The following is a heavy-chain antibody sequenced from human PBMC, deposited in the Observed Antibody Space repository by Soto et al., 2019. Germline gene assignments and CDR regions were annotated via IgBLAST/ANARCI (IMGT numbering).Heavy chain of an antibody. J-gene: IGHJ6*02. D-gene: IGHD6-13*01. V-gene: IGHV4-61*01. CDR2: IYYRGST. CDR1: GGSVSSGSYY. CDR3: SRVIESWYQGRCYYGMDV. Sequence: QVQLQESGPGLVKPSETLSLTCTVSGGSVSSGSYYWSWIRQPPGKGLEWIGYIYYRGSTNYNPSRKSGVDISVGTAKNLFSLKLSAVTAAATAVYSCSRVIESWYQGRCYYGMDVWGQGPTVTVSS.